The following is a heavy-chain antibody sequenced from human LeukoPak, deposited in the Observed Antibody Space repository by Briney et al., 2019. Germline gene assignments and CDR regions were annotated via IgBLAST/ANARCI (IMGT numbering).Heavy chain of an antibody. CDR3: ASYSFGSTAY. D-gene: IGHD3-10*01. V-gene: IGHV4-31*03. CDR1: GGSLSSGGYY. J-gene: IGHJ4*02. Sequence: SETLSLTCTVSGGSLSSGGYYWRWIRQHPGKGLEWIGYIYYSGSTYYNPSLKSRVTISVDTSKNQFSLKLSSVTAADTAVYYCASYSFGSTAYWGQGTLVTVSS. CDR2: IYYSGST.